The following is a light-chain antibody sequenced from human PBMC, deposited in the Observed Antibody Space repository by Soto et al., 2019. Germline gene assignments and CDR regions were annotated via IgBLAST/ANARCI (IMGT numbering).Light chain of an antibody. CDR3: QQSYSIPIT. V-gene: IGKV1-39*01. CDR2: AAS. J-gene: IGKJ5*01. Sequence: DIQMTQSPSSLSASVGDRVTIPCRASQSISFYLNWYQQKPGKAHKVLIYAASNLQSGVPSRFSGSGSGTDFTLTISSLQPEDFATYYCQQSYSIPITFGQGTRLEIK. CDR1: QSISFY.